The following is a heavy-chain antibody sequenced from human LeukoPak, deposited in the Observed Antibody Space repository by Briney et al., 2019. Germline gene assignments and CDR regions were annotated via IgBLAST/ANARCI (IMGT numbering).Heavy chain of an antibody. CDR2: INHSGST. J-gene: IGHJ4*02. Sequence: PSETLSLTCAVYGGSFSGYYWSWIRQPPGKGLEWIGEINHSGSTNYNPSLKSRVTISVDTSKNQFSLKLSSVTAADTAVYYCARGRTNYDSSGYPLPYFDYWGQGTLVTVSS. D-gene: IGHD3-22*01. CDR1: GGSFSGYY. CDR3: ARGRTNYDSSGYPLPYFDY. V-gene: IGHV4-34*01.